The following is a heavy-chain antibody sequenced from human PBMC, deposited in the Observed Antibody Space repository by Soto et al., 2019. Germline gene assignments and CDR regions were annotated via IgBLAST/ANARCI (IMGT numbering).Heavy chain of an antibody. CDR2: ISWNGRFI. V-gene: IGHV3-9*01. CDR1: GFTFEDSA. J-gene: IGHJ4*02. D-gene: IGHD5-12*01. Sequence: EVQLVESGGGLAQPGRSLRLSCAASGFTFEDSAMHWVRQAPGKGLEWVSGISWNGRFIGYADSVRGRFTISRDNAKNSLYLQMNSLRVEDTALYYCAKDLVATITGIDHWGQGSLVTVSS. CDR3: AKDLVATITGIDH.